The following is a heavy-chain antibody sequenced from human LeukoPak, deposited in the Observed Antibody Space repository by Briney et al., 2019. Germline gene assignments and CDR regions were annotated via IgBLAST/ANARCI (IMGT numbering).Heavy chain of an antibody. CDR2: INEDGTEK. CDR3: ARGETMDV. D-gene: IGHD5-24*01. Sequence: GGPLRLSCVALDFSFETYWMSWVRQAPGKGPQWVANINEDGTEKHYVGSVRGRLTISRDNAESSLHLQMNSLRPDDLGVYYCARGETMDVWGKGTMVTVSS. CDR1: DFSFETYW. V-gene: IGHV3-7*01. J-gene: IGHJ6*03.